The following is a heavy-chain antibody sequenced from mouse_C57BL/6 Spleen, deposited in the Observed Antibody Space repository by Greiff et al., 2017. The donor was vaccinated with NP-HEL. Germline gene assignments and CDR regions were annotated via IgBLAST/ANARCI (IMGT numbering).Heavy chain of an antibody. D-gene: IGHD4-1*01. J-gene: IGHJ3*01. Sequence: VMLVESGPELVKPGASVKISCKASGYAFSSSWMNWVKQRPGKGLEWIGRIYPGDGDTNYNGKFKGKATLTADKSSSTAYMQLSSLTSEDSAVYFCARDWDGGFAYWGQGTLVTVSA. CDR1: GYAFSSSW. CDR2: IYPGDGDT. CDR3: ARDWDGGFAY. V-gene: IGHV1-82*01.